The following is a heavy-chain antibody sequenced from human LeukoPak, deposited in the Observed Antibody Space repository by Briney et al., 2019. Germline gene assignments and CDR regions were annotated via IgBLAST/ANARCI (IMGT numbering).Heavy chain of an antibody. V-gene: IGHV3-23*01. D-gene: IGHD6-19*01. CDR2: INANSGTR. J-gene: IGHJ5*01. CDR1: GFAFSFFA. CDR3: AKPISGGLAVTADWFAP. Sequence: GGSLTLSCEASGFAFSFFAMSWLRQAPGKGLEWVSTINANSGTRSYAASVRGRFTISRDNSKNTLYLQLNTLRADDTAVYYCAKPISGGLAVTADWFAPWGQGTLVRVSS.